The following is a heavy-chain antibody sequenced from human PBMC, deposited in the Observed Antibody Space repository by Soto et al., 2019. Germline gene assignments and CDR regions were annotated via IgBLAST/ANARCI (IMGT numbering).Heavy chain of an antibody. Sequence: GGSLRLSCAASGFTFTRYAMAWVRQAPPKGLEWVSGITGSGISTYYGDSVKGRFTISRDNSKNTVYLQMNSLRAEDTAVYYCAKERAVPLDYYYYYGMDVWGQGTTVTVSS. CDR1: GFTFTRYA. J-gene: IGHJ6*02. D-gene: IGHD6-19*01. CDR3: AKERAVPLDYYYYYGMDV. CDR2: ITGSGIST. V-gene: IGHV3-23*01.